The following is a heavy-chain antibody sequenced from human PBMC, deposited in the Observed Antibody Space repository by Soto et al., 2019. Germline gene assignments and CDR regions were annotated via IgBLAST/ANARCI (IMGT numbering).Heavy chain of an antibody. V-gene: IGHV3-21*01. CDR1: GFTFSSYR. J-gene: IGHJ4*02. CDR2: ISSSSSYI. CDR3: ARDQPGYSYGYGLGY. Sequence: EVQLLESGGGLVKPGGYLRLSCAASGFTFSSYRMNWVRQAPGKGLEWVSSISSSSSYIYYADSVKGRFTISRDNAKNSLYLQMNRLRAEDTAVYYCARDQPGYSYGYGLGYWGQGTLVTVSS. D-gene: IGHD5-18*01.